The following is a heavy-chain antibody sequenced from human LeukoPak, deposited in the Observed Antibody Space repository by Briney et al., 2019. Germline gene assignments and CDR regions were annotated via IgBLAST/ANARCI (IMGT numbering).Heavy chain of an antibody. J-gene: IGHJ4*02. CDR3: ATDSDPGGYIAAAGTGFDN. Sequence: GGSXRLSCAASGLTFRTKGMHWVRQAPDKGLEWVAIISFDGSNKDYADSVKGRFTISRDNSKNTLYLQMSSLRPEDPAVYYCATDSDPGGYIAAAGTGFDNWGQGTLVTVSS. D-gene: IGHD6-13*01. CDR2: ISFDGSNK. CDR1: GLTFRTKG. V-gene: IGHV3-30*03.